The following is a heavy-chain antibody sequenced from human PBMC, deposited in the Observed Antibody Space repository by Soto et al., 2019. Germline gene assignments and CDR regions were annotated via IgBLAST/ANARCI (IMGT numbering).Heavy chain of an antibody. V-gene: IGHV3-23*01. D-gene: IGHD3-16*01. CDR1: GFTFSTYA. CDR3: ALLTGVDWGSLRSPWGVDY. CDR2: INNSGGTT. J-gene: IGHJ4*02. Sequence: EVQLLESGGGLVQPGGSLRLSCAASGFTFSTYAMSWVRQTPGKGLEWVSTINNSGGTTYYADSVKGRFTMSRDNSKNTLYLQMNSLRPEDTAIYYCALLTGVDWGSLRSPWGVDYWGPGTLVTVSS.